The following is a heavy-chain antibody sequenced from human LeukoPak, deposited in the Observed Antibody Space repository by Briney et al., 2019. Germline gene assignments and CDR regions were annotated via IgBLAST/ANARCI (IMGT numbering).Heavy chain of an antibody. CDR3: ARGFTRGSAFFDL. J-gene: IGHJ4*02. D-gene: IGHD3-10*01. CDR2: IFYSGTT. CDR1: GASISSGGYY. V-gene: IGHV4-31*03. Sequence: SETLSLTCTVSGASISSGGYYWSWIRQHPGTGLEWIGYIFYSGTTYYNPSLKIRITISVDTSENQFSLNLSSVTAADTAVYYCARGFTRGSAFFDLWGQGTLVTVSS.